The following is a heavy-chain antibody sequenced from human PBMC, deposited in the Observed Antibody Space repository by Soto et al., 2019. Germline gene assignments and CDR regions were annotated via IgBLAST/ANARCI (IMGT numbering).Heavy chain of an antibody. Sequence: SETLSLTCTVSGGSINNYYWTWIRQPPGKGLEWIGYVYHTGSTNYNPSLKSRVTISLDTSRNQFSLSLSSVTAADTAVYYCARHIDYDILTGYCNWFDPWGQGTLVTVSS. CDR1: GGSINNYY. D-gene: IGHD3-9*01. CDR3: ARHIDYDILTGYCNWFDP. CDR2: VYHTGST. J-gene: IGHJ5*02. V-gene: IGHV4-59*01.